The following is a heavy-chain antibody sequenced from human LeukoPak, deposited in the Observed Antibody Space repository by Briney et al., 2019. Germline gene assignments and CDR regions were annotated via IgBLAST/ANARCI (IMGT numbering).Heavy chain of an antibody. Sequence: ASVKVSCKASGYTFTGYYMHWVRQAPGQGLEWMGWINPNSGGTNYAQKFQGWVTMTRDTSISTAYMELSRLRSDDTAVYYCARDGIPLGYCSSTSCYPNWFDPWGQGTLVTVSS. J-gene: IGHJ5*02. CDR2: INPNSGGT. CDR3: ARDGIPLGYCSSTSCYPNWFDP. D-gene: IGHD2-2*01. CDR1: GYTFTGYY. V-gene: IGHV1-2*04.